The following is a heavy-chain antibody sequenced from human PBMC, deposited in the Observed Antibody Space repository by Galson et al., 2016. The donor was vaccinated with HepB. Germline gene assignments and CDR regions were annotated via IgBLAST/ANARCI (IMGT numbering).Heavy chain of an antibody. CDR3: ARASIITSFGVVRGVNGMDV. Sequence: TLSLTCTVSDGSISSGSHYWNWVRQHPGKGLEWIGYIHYSGSTDYNPSLKSRVTMSVDTSKNQLSLKLSSVTAADTAVYYCARASIITSFGVVRGVNGMDVWGQGTTVTVSS. CDR1: DGSISSGSHY. D-gene: IGHD3-3*01. J-gene: IGHJ6*02. V-gene: IGHV4-31*03. CDR2: IHYSGST.